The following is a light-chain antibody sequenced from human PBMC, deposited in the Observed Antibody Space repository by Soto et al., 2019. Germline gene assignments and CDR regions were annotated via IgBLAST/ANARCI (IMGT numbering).Light chain of an antibody. CDR1: STDVNGHNY. J-gene: IGLJ1*01. CDR3: CSYTSGTSV. CDR2: EVT. V-gene: IGLV2-14*01. Sequence: QSALTQPASVSGSPGQSITISCTGTSTDVNGHNYVSWYQQHPGKAPKVIIYEVTNRPSGISHRFSGSKSGNTASLTISGLQAEDEADYYCCSYTSGTSVFGTGTSSPS.